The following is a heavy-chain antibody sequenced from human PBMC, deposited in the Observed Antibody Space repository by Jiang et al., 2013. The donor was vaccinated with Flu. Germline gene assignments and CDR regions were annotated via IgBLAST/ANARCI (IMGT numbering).Heavy chain of an antibody. D-gene: IGHD2/OR15-2a*01. CDR2: INPSGGST. CDR3: ARDNSLQSTLYYFDY. Sequence: VKVSCKASGYTFTSYYMHWVRQAPGQGLEWMGIINPSGGSTSYAQKFQGRVTMTRDTSTSTVYMELSSLRSEDTAVYYCARDNSLQSTLYYFDYWGQGTLVTVSS. J-gene: IGHJ4*02. V-gene: IGHV1-46*01. CDR1: GYTFTSYY.